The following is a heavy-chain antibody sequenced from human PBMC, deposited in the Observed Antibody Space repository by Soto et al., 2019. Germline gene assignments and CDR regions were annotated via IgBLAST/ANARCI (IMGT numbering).Heavy chain of an antibody. CDR2: IKQDGSEK. V-gene: IGHV3-7*04. Sequence: SLRLSCAASGFTFSSYWMSWVRQAPGKGLEWVANIKQDGSEKYYVDSVKGRFTISRDNAKNSLYLQMNSLRAEDTAVYYCARDGSGWYSAYYYGMDVWGQGTTVTVSS. D-gene: IGHD6-19*01. J-gene: IGHJ6*02. CDR1: GFTFSSYW. CDR3: ARDGSGWYSAYYYGMDV.